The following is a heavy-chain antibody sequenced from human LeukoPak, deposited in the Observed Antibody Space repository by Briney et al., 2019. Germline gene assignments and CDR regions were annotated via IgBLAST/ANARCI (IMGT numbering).Heavy chain of an antibody. CDR1: GGSISSGGYS. J-gene: IGHJ6*03. CDR2: IYHSGST. D-gene: IGHD3-9*01. V-gene: IGHV4-30-2*01. CDR3: ARDTPGGYDILTGTYYYYYYYMDV. Sequence: SETLSLTCAVSGGSISSGGYSWSWIRQPPGKGLEWIGYIYHSGSTYYNPSLKSRVTISVDRSKNQFSLKLSSVTAADTAVYYCARDTPGGYDILTGTYYYYYYYMDVWGKGTTVTVSS.